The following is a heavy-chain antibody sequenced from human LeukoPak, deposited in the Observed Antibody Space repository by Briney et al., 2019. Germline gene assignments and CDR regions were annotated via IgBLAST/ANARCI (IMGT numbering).Heavy chain of an antibody. Sequence: ASVNVSCKASGYTFTSYGISWVRQAPGQGLEWMGWISAYNGNTNYAQKLQGRVTMTTDTSTSTAYMELRSLRSDDTAVYYCARDDPYYYGSGASAFDIWGQGTMVTVSS. CDR3: ARDDPYYYGSGASAFDI. D-gene: IGHD3-10*01. CDR2: ISAYNGNT. V-gene: IGHV1-18*01. J-gene: IGHJ3*02. CDR1: GYTFTSYG.